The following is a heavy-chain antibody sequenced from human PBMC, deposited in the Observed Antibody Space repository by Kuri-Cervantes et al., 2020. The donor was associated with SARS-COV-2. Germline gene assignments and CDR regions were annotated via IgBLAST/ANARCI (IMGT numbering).Heavy chain of an antibody. V-gene: IGHV3-15*07. Sequence: GGSLRLSCAASGFTFSSYSMNWVRQAPGKGLEWVGRIKSKTDGGTTDYAAPVKGRFTISRDDSKNTLYLQMNSLRAEDTAVYYCAKDGSSSWSFNYYYYGMDVWGQGTTVTVSS. CDR1: GFTFSSYS. D-gene: IGHD6-13*01. J-gene: IGHJ6*02. CDR2: IKSKTDGGTT. CDR3: AKDGSSSWSFNYYYYGMDV.